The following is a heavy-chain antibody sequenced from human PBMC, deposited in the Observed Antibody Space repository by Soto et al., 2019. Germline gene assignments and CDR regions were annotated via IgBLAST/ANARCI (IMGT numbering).Heavy chain of an antibody. CDR1: GGSISSSNW. Sequence: SETLSLTCAVSGGSISSSNWWSWVRQPPGKGLEWIGEIYHSWSTNYNPSLKSRVTISVDKFKNQFSLKLSSLTAADTAVYYCARMTTVTKTYYFDYWGQGTLVTVSS. V-gene: IGHV4-4*02. CDR2: IYHSWST. J-gene: IGHJ4*02. CDR3: ARMTTVTKTYYFDY. D-gene: IGHD4-17*01.